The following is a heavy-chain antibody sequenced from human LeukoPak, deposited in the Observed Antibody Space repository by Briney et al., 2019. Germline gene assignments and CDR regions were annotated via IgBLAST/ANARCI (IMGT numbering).Heavy chain of an antibody. CDR1: GYSFTSYW. Sequence: GESLRISCKGSGYSFTSYWIGWVRQMPGKGLEWMGIIYPDDSDTRYSPSFEGQVTISADKSISTAYLQWSSLKASDTAMYYCARRTSPMTTVTAHFDYWGQGTLVTVSS. CDR3: ARRTSPMTTVTAHFDY. CDR2: IYPDDSDT. V-gene: IGHV5-51*01. J-gene: IGHJ4*02. D-gene: IGHD4-17*01.